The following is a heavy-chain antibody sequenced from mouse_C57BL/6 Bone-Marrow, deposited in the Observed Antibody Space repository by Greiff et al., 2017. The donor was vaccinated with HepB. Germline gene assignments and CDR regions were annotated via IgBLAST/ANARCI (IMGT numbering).Heavy chain of an antibody. CDR1: GYTFTSYG. Sequence: VQVVESGAELARPGASVKLSCKASGYTFTSYGISWVKQRTGQGLEWIGEIYPRSGNTYYNEKFKGKATLTADKSSSTAYMELRSLTSEDSAVYFCAREGLLPLDYWGQGTTLTVSS. D-gene: IGHD2-3*01. J-gene: IGHJ2*01. V-gene: IGHV1-81*01. CDR3: AREGLLPLDY. CDR2: IYPRSGNT.